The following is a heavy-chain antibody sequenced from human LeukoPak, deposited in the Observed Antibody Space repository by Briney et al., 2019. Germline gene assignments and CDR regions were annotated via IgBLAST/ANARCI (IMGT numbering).Heavy chain of an antibody. V-gene: IGHV3-48*03. CDR2: ISSSGSTI. J-gene: IGHJ4*02. D-gene: IGHD3-16*01. CDR3: ARDLGMITFGGAPSFDY. Sequence: GRSLRLSCAASGFTFSSYEMNSVRQAPGEGLEWVSYISSSGSTIYYADSVKGRFTISRDNAKNSLYLQMCRLRAEHTAVYYCARDLGMITFGGAPSFDYWGQGTLVTVSS. CDR1: GFTFSSYE.